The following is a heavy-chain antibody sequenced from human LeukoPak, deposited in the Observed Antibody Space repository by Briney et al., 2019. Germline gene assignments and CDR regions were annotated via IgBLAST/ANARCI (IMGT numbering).Heavy chain of an antibody. V-gene: IGHV4-4*07. CDR1: GGSISSYY. Sequence: PSETLSLTCTVSGGSISSYYWSWLRQPAGKGLEWIGRIYTSGSTNYNPSLKSRVTMSVDTSKNQFSLKLSSVTAADTAGYYCARLRHDSSGYYHFDYWGQGTLVTVSS. CDR2: IYTSGST. J-gene: IGHJ4*02. D-gene: IGHD3-22*01. CDR3: ARLRHDSSGYYHFDY.